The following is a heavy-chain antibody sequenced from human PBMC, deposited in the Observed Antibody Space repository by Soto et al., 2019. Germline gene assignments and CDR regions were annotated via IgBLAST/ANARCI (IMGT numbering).Heavy chain of an antibody. J-gene: IGHJ2*01. CDR2: INPSGGST. V-gene: IGHV1-46*01. CDR3: AREARMTTVTRSYWYFDL. CDR1: GYTFTSYY. D-gene: IGHD4-17*01. Sequence: ASGKVSCAESGYTFTSYYMHWVRQAPGQGLEWMGIINPSGGSTSYAQKFQGRVTMTRDTSTSTVYMELSSLRSEDTAVYYCAREARMTTVTRSYWYFDLWGRRTLVTVTP.